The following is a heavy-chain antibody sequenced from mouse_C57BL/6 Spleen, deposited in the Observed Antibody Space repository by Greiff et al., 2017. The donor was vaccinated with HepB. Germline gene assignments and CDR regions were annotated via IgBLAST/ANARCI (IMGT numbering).Heavy chain of an antibody. V-gene: IGHV1-82*01. D-gene: IGHD2-12*01. CDR1: GYAFSSSW. CDR3: ASLRPFAY. Sequence: QVQLKQSGPELVKPGASVKISCKASGYAFSSSWMNWVKQRPGKGLEWIGRIYPGDGDTNYNGKFKGKATLTADKASSTAYMQLSSLTSEDSAVYFCASLRPFAYWGQGTLVTVSA. J-gene: IGHJ3*01. CDR2: IYPGDGDT.